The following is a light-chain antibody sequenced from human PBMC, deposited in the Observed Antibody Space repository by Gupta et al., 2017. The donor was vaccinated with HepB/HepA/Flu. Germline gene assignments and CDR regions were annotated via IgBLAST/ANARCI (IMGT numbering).Light chain of an antibody. Sequence: SVLTPPPSVSGPPGQRVSISCTGCSSNIGAGYNVHWYQQVPGTAPKLLIYGNTNRPSGVPDRFSGSKSGTSASLAITALQAEDEADYYCQSYDSSLSGVVFGGGTKLTVL. CDR2: GNT. V-gene: IGLV1-40*01. CDR3: QSYDSSLSGVV. J-gene: IGLJ3*02. CDR1: SSNIGAGYN.